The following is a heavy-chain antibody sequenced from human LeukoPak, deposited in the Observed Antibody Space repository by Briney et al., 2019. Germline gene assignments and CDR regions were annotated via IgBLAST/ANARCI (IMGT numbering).Heavy chain of an antibody. CDR3: AKGGKWDVTPFDY. D-gene: IGHD1-26*01. CDR1: GFTFSSYA. V-gene: IGHV3-23*01. CDR2: ISGSGGNT. J-gene: IGHJ4*02. Sequence: GGSLRLSCAASGFTFSSYAMSWVRQAPGKGLEWVSAISGSGGNTCYADSVKGRFTISRDNSKSMLYLQMNSLRAEDTAIYYCAKGGKWDVTPFDYWGQGTLVTVSS.